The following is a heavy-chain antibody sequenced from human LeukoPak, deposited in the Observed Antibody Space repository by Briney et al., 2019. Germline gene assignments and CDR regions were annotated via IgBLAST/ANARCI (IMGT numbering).Heavy chain of an antibody. D-gene: IGHD6-13*01. V-gene: IGHV4-61*01. Sequence: SETLSLTCTVSGGSISSSSYYWSWIRQPPGKGLEWIGYIYYSGSTNYNPSLKNRVTVSVDTSKNQFSLKLSSVTAADTAVYYCARVRGSTSWHYFDYWGQGTLVTVSS. J-gene: IGHJ4*02. CDR2: IYYSGST. CDR3: ARVRGSTSWHYFDY. CDR1: GGSISSSSYY.